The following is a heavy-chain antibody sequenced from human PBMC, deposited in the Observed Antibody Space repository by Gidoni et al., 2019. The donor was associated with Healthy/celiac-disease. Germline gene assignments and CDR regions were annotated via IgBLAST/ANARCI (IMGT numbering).Heavy chain of an antibody. CDR1: GGSFSGYY. CDR3: ARGGCSGGSCDSGWIDY. V-gene: IGHV4-34*01. D-gene: IGHD2-15*01. J-gene: IGHJ4*02. Sequence: QVQLQQWGAGLFTHSETPSLTCAVYGGSFSGYYWSWIRQPPGKGLEWMGEINHSAGPKYTPSLKSRDTLSVGTAKNQFSLKLSSVTAADTDVDYGARGGCSGGSCDSGWIDYWGQGTLVTVSS. CDR2: INHSAGP.